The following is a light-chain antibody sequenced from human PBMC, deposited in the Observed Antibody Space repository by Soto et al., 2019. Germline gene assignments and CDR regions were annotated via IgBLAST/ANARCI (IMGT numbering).Light chain of an antibody. CDR2: AAS. J-gene: IGKJ5*01. CDR1: QGISSY. Sequence: DIQLTQSPSFLSASVGDRVTITCRASQGISSYLAWYQQKPGKAPKLLIYAASTLQSGVPSRFSGSGSGTEFLLTISSLQPEDFATYYCQHLDSYSTVGQGTRLEIK. CDR3: QHLDSYST. V-gene: IGKV1-9*01.